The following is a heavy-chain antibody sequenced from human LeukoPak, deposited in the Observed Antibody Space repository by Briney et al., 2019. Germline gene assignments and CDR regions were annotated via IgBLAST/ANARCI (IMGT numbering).Heavy chain of an antibody. V-gene: IGHV3-30*18. CDR2: ISYDGSNK. CDR1: GFTFSIYG. D-gene: IGHD3-22*01. Sequence: GRSLRLSCAASGFTFSIYGMHWVRQAPGKGLEWVAVISYDGSNKNYADSVKGRFTISRDNSKNTLYLQMNSLRAEDTAVYYCAKDLNYYDSSGYSGFDYWGQGTLVTVSS. J-gene: IGHJ4*02. CDR3: AKDLNYYDSSGYSGFDY.